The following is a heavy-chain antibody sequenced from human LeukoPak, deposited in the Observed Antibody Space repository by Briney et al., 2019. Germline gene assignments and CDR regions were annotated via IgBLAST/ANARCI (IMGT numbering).Heavy chain of an antibody. D-gene: IGHD5-24*01. CDR1: GFTFSSYA. CDR3: ARDPRDGYIPGGGDY. CDR2: ISGSGGST. V-gene: IGHV3-23*01. Sequence: PGGSLRLSCAASGFTFSSYAMSWVRQAPGKGLEWVSAISGSGGSTYYADSVKGRFTISRDNSKNTLYLQMNSLRAEDTAVYYCARDPRDGYIPGGGDYWGQGTLVTVSS. J-gene: IGHJ4*02.